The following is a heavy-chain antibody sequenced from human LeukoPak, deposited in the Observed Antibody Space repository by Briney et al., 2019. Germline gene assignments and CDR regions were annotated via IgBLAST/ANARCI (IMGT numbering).Heavy chain of an antibody. D-gene: IGHD3-22*01. CDR2: MNPNSGNT. V-gene: IGHV1-8*01. Sequence: ASVKVSCKASGYTSTSYDINWVRQATGQGLEWMGWMNPNSGNTGYAQKFQGRVTMTRNTSISTAYMELSSLRSEDTAVYYCARGTYYYDSSGYGSHDYWGQGTLVTVSS. J-gene: IGHJ4*02. CDR1: GYTSTSYD. CDR3: ARGTYYYDSSGYGSHDY.